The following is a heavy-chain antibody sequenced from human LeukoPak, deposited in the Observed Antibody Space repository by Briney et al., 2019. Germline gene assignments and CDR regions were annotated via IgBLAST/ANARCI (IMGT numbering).Heavy chain of an antibody. CDR3: ASDYCSGSSCYFDY. V-gene: IGHV3-74*01. D-gene: IGHD2-15*01. Sequence: GGSLRLPCAASGFTFSSYWMHWVRQAPGKGLVWVSRINSDGSSTSYADSVKGRFTISRDNAKNTLYLQMNSLRAEDTAVYYCASDYCSGSSCYFDYWGQGTLVTVSS. CDR2: INSDGSST. CDR1: GFTFSSYW. J-gene: IGHJ4*02.